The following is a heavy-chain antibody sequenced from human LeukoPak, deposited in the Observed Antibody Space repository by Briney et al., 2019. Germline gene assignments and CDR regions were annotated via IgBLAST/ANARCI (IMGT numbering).Heavy chain of an antibody. CDR3: ARSYYDSSGYFAYYFDY. D-gene: IGHD3-22*01. CDR2: IDTDGSIK. Sequence: GGSLRLSCAASGFTFSSYVMNWVRQAPGKGLEWVAVIDTDGSIKYYADSVKGRFTISRDNSKNTLYLQMNSLRAEDTAVYYCARSYYDSSGYFAYYFDYWGQGTLVTVSS. CDR1: GFTFSSYV. J-gene: IGHJ4*02. V-gene: IGHV3-30*03.